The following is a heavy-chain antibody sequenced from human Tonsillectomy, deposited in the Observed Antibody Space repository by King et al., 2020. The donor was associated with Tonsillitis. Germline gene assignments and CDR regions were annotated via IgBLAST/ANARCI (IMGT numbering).Heavy chain of an antibody. D-gene: IGHD3-22*01. Sequence: QLQESGPGLVKPSETLSLTCTVSGGSISSYYWSWIRQPPGKGLEWIGYIYYSGSTNYNPSLKSRVTISVDTSKNQFSLELSSVTAADTAVYYCARAGDSSGYYSAFDVWGQGTMVTVSS. CDR1: GGSISSYY. CDR2: IYYSGST. CDR3: ARAGDSSGYYSAFDV. J-gene: IGHJ3*01. V-gene: IGHV4-59*01.